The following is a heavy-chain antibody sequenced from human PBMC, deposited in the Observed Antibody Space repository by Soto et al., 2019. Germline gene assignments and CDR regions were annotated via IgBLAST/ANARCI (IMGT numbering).Heavy chain of an antibody. CDR1: GGSFSGYY. Sequence: QVQLQQWGAGLLKPSETLSLSCAVYGGSFSGYYWSWIRQPPGKGLEWIGEINHSGSTNYNPSLKSRVTISVDTSKNQFSLKLSSVTAADTAVYYCARARTLWGVTSNWFDPRGQGTRVTVSS. CDR2: INHSGST. V-gene: IGHV4-34*01. CDR3: ARARTLWGVTSNWFDP. D-gene: IGHD3-10*01. J-gene: IGHJ5*02.